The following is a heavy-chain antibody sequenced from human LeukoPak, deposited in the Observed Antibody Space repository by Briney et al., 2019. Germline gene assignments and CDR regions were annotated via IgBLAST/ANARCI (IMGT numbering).Heavy chain of an antibody. CDR1: GLKFSSYS. V-gene: IGHV3-7*01. CDR3: ARDILAAAGLDI. Sequence: GGSLRLSCAASGLKFSSYSMKWVRQAPGKGLEWVANIRQDGSEKYYVDSVKGRFTISRDNAKNSLYLQMNSLRAEDTAVYYCARDILAAAGLDIWGQGTMVTVSS. D-gene: IGHD6-13*01. CDR2: IRQDGSEK. J-gene: IGHJ3*02.